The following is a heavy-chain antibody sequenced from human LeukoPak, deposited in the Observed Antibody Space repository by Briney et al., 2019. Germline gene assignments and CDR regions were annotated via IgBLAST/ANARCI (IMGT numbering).Heavy chain of an antibody. D-gene: IGHD3-16*01. J-gene: IGHJ4*02. CDR3: GGGEVPGETNY. V-gene: IGHV4-4*07. Sequence: NPSETLSLTCTVSGGSISSYYWSWIRQPAGKGLEWIGRIYTSGSTNYNPSLKSRVTMSVDTSKNQFSLKLSSVTAADPAVYYCGGGEVPGETNYWGQGTLVTVS. CDR2: IYTSGST. CDR1: GGSISSYY.